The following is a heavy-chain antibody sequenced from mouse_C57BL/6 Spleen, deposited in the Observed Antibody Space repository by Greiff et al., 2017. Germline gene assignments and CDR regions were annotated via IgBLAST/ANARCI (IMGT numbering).Heavy chain of an antibody. J-gene: IGHJ2*01. Sequence: QLQQSGPELVKPGASVKISCKASGYSFTDYNMNWVKQSNGKSLEWIGVINPNYGTTSYNQKFKGKATLTVDQSSSPAYIQLNSLTSEDSAVYYFARAITTVVAPFDYWGQGTTLTVSS. CDR2: INPNYGTT. D-gene: IGHD1-1*01. CDR1: GYSFTDYN. V-gene: IGHV1-39*01. CDR3: ARAITTVVAPFDY.